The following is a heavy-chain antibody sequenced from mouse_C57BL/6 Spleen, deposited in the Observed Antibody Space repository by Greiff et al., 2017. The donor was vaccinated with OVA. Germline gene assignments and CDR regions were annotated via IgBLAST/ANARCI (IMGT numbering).Heavy chain of an antibody. CDR3: ARGGRNYAMDY. J-gene: IGHJ4*01. D-gene: IGHD3-3*01. V-gene: IGHV1-64*01. CDR1: GYTFTSYW. CDR2: IHPNSGST. Sequence: QVQLQQSGAELVKPGASVKLSCKASGYTFTSYWMHWVKQRPGQGLAWIGMIHPNSGSTNYNEKFKSKATLTVDKSSSTAYMQLSSLTSEDSAVYYCARGGRNYAMDYWGQGTSVTVSS.